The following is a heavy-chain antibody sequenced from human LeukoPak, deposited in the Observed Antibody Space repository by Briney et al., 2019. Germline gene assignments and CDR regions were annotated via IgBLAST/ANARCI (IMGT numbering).Heavy chain of an antibody. Sequence: GASVKVSCKASGYTFTSYGISWVRQAPGQGLEWMGWISAYNGNTNYAQKHQGRVTMTTDTSTSTAYMELRSLRSDDTAVYYCAREEDYGDYVDWFDPWGQGTLVTVSS. CDR2: ISAYNGNT. CDR1: GYTFTSYG. CDR3: AREEDYGDYVDWFDP. D-gene: IGHD4-17*01. V-gene: IGHV1-18*01. J-gene: IGHJ5*02.